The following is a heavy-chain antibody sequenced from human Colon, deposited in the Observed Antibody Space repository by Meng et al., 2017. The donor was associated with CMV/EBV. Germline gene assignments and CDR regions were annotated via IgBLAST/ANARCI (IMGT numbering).Heavy chain of an antibody. Sequence: SQTLSLTCAISGDSVSSNSAAWNWIRQSPSRGLEWLGRTYYGSSRSKWYNDYSVSVKSRIIINADTSKNQFSLQLNSVTPEDTAVYYCATLSIYDSTISDFWGQGTLVTVSS. J-gene: IGHJ4*02. D-gene: IGHD5/OR15-5a*01. V-gene: IGHV6-1*01. CDR1: GDSVSSNSAA. CDR2: TYYGSSRSKWYN. CDR3: ATLSIYDSTISDF.